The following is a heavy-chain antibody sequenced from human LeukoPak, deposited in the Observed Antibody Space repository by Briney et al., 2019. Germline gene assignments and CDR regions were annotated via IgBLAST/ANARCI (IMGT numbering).Heavy chain of an antibody. CDR3: ATGDYCSSTSCAANDAFDI. V-gene: IGHV4-4*07. CDR2: IYTSGST. Sequence: SETLSLTCTVSGGSISSYYWSWIRQPAGKGLEWIGRIYTSGSTNYNPSLKSRVTMSVDTSKNQSSLKLSSVTAADTAVYYCATGDYCSSTSCAANDAFDIWGQGTMVTVPS. D-gene: IGHD2-2*01. CDR1: GGSISSYY. J-gene: IGHJ3*02.